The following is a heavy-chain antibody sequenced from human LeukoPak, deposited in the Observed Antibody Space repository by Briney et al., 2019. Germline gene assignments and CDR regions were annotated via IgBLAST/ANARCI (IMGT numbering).Heavy chain of an antibody. CDR3: ARSEEMATIGGDY. CDR2: IIPISGTA. CDR1: GGTFSSYA. Sequence: ASVKVSCKASGGTFSSYAISWVRQAPGQGLEWMGRIIPISGTANYAQKFQGRVTITTDESTSTAYMELSSLRSEDTAVYYCARSEEMATIGGDYWGQGTLVTVSS. V-gene: IGHV1-69*05. D-gene: IGHD5-24*01. J-gene: IGHJ4*02.